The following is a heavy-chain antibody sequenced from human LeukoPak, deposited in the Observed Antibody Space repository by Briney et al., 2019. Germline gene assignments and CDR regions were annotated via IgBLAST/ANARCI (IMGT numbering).Heavy chain of an antibody. V-gene: IGHV1-46*01. CDR1: GYTFPSYF. Sequence: ASVKVSCKASGYTFPSYFMHWVRQAPGQGLEWMGIINPTGGSTTYAQKFQGRVTMARDTSTSTVYMELSSLRSDDTAVYYCASRAYYYDSSGYYGDFQHWGQGTLVTVSS. J-gene: IGHJ1*01. CDR3: ASRAYYYDSSGYYGDFQH. CDR2: INPTGGST. D-gene: IGHD3-22*01.